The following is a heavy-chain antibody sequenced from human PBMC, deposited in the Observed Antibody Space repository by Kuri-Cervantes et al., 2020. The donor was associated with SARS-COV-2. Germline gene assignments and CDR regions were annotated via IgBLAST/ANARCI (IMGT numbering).Heavy chain of an antibody. CDR1: GGSISSHY. D-gene: IGHD2-2*01. Sequence: SETLSLTCTVSGGSISSHYWSWVRQPPGKGLEWIGYIYYSGSTNYNPLLKSRVTISVDTSKNQFSLKLSSVTAAAPAVYYCAIRICSSTSCYHYNWFDPWGQGTLVTVSS. CDR3: AIRICSSTSCYHYNWFDP. CDR2: IYYSGST. V-gene: IGHV4-59*11. J-gene: IGHJ5*02.